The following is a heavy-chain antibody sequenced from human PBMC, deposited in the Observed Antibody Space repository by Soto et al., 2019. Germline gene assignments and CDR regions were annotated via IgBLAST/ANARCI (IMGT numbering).Heavy chain of an antibody. CDR1: GYTFPCHG. D-gene: IGHD2-2*01. V-gene: IGHV1-18*04. Sequence: ASVKVSCKASGYTFPCHGIRSVRLAPGQELEWMGWISAYNGNTNYEQQLQGRVTMTTDTSTSTAYMELRSLRSDDTAVYYCARVPLTHWVVVSWLYFDYWGQGSLVTASS. CDR3: ARVPLTHWVVVSWLYFDY. J-gene: IGHJ4*02. CDR2: ISAYNGNT.